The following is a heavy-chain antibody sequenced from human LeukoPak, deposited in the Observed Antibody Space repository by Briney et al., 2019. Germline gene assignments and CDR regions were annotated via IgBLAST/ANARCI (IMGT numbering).Heavy chain of an antibody. Sequence: PGGSLRLSCAASGFTFSRNAIHWVRQGPGKGLEWVSYIAHHGSNKYYADSVKGRFTIPRDNSKRTLYLQMNSLRADDTAVYYCAKDGSWSCTDWGQGTLVTVSS. D-gene: IGHD2-8*02. CDR2: IAHHGSNK. CDR1: GFTFSRNA. J-gene: IGHJ4*02. V-gene: IGHV3-30*02. CDR3: AKDGSWSCTD.